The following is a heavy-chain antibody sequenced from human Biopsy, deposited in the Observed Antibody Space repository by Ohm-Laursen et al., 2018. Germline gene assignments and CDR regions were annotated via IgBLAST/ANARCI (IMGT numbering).Heavy chain of an antibody. CDR1: GFTFSHYW. V-gene: IGHV3-7*01. J-gene: IGHJ5*02. Sequence: SLRLSCTASGFTFSHYWMNWVRQAPGKGLECVAIINEDGTKTFYVDSVKGRFTISRDNAKNSLYLDMNSLRAEDTAVYYCARDEGWGRFVPWGQGTLASVSS. CDR3: ARDEGWGRFVP. CDR2: INEDGTKT. D-gene: IGHD7-27*01.